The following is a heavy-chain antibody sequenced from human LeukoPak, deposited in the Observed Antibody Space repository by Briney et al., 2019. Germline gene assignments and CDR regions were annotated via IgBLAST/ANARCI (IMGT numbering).Heavy chain of an antibody. CDR1: GYTFTSYD. D-gene: IGHD3-9*01. V-gene: IGHV1-46*01. CDR2: INPSGGST. Sequence: ASVKVSCKASGYTFTSYDINWVRQAPGQGLEWMGIINPSGGSTSYAQKFQGRVTMTRDMSTSTVYMELSSLRSEDTAVYYCAREWILTGYENAFDIWGQGTMVTVSS. CDR3: AREWILTGYENAFDI. J-gene: IGHJ3*02.